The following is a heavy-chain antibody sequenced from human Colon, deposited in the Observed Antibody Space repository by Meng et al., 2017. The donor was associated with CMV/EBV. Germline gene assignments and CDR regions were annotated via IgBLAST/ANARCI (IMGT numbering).Heavy chain of an antibody. Sequence: GESLKISCATSGITFSDYALSWVRQAPGKGLEWVANIRQDASEKFYADSVKGRFTISRDNAKSSLYLQMNSLRGEDTAVYYCGRNRVDHWGQGTLVTVSS. V-gene: IGHV3-7*01. CDR3: GRNRVDH. D-gene: IGHD3-10*01. J-gene: IGHJ4*02. CDR1: GITFSDYA. CDR2: IRQDASEK.